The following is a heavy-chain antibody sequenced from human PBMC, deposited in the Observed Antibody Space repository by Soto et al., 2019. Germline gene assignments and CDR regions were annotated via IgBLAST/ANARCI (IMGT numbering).Heavy chain of an antibody. Sequence: PSETLSLTCTVSGGSISSSSYYWGWIRQPPGKGLEWIGSIYYSGSTYYNPSLKSRVTISVDTSKNQFSLKLSSVTAADTAVYYCARHPRDTAMDTRYYWGQGTLVTVSS. J-gene: IGHJ4*02. CDR3: ARHPRDTAMDTRYY. V-gene: IGHV4-39*01. CDR2: IYYSGST. D-gene: IGHD5-18*01. CDR1: GGSISSSSYY.